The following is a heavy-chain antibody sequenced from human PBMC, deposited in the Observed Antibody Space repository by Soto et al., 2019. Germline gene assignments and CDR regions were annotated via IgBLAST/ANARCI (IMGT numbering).Heavy chain of an antibody. J-gene: IGHJ5*02. CDR3: TSDTFGLRDT. Sequence: GSLKLSCAAPGFTFSCHSMNWVRQAPGKGLEWVSRINPAGTITNYADSVEGRFTISRDNADSALFLQMNSLSAEDTAIYYCTSDTFGLRDTWGQGXLVTVYS. D-gene: IGHD3-16*01. CDR2: INPAGTIT. V-gene: IGHV3-74*01. CDR1: GFTFSCHS.